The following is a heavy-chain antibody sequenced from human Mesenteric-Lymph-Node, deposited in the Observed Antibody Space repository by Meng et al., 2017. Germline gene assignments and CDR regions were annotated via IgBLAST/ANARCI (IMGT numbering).Heavy chain of an antibody. J-gene: IGHJ4*02. V-gene: IGHV3-33*01. CDR1: GFTFSSCG. Sequence: QVVLVEVWGGRVEPGGSLRLRCAASGFTFSSCGMHWGRQAPGKGLEWVAVIWYDGSNKYYADSVKGRFTISRDNSKNTLYLQMNSLRAEDTAVYYCARDYNDGTGRLDYWGQGTLVTVSS. D-gene: IGHD3-22*01. CDR3: ARDYNDGTGRLDY. CDR2: IWYDGSNK.